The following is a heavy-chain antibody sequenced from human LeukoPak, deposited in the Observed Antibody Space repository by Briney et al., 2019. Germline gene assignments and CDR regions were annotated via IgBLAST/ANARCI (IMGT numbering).Heavy chain of an antibody. CDR1: GGSFSGYY. CDR3: ARVLPSSGWFGNWFDP. D-gene: IGHD6-19*01. V-gene: IGHV4-34*01. J-gene: IGHJ5*02. Sequence: KPSETLSLTCAVYGGSFSGYYWSWIRQPPGKGLEWIGEINHSGSTNYNPSLKSRVTISVDTSKNQFSLKLSSVTAADTAVYYCARVLPSSGWFGNWFDPWGQGTLVTVSS. CDR2: INHSGST.